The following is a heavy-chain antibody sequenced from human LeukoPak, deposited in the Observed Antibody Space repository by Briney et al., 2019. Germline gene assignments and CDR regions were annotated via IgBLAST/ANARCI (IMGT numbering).Heavy chain of an antibody. V-gene: IGHV3-21*01. Sequence: GGSLRLSCAASGFTFSRNWVHWVRQAPGKGLEWVSSISSSSYIYYADSVKGRFTISRDNAKNSLYLQMNSLRAEDTAVYYCARDWKVGHDYWGQGTLVTVSS. CDR1: GFTFSRNW. CDR2: ISSSSYI. CDR3: ARDWKVGHDY. J-gene: IGHJ4*02. D-gene: IGHD1-1*01.